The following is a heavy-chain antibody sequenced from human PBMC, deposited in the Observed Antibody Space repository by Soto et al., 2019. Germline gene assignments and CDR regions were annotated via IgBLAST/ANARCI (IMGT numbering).Heavy chain of an antibody. CDR1: GGSFSSSTYY. D-gene: IGHD3-22*01. CDR3: ARQPYDSTGYYYGA. Sequence: QLQLQESGPGLVKPSETLSLTCTVSGGSFSSSTYYWGWIRQPPGKGLEWIGSMYSGGNTYYNPSLKSRVTVYVDTSKKHISLKLTSVTAADMAMYYCARQPYDSTGYYYGAWGQGTLVTVSS. V-gene: IGHV4-39*01. J-gene: IGHJ5*02. CDR2: MYSGGNT.